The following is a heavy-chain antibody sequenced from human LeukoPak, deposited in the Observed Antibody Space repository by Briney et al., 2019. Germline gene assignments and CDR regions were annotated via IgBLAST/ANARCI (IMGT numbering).Heavy chain of an antibody. CDR2: ITSSSSTI. Sequence: GGSLRLSCAASGFTFSSYSMNWVRQAPGKGLEWVSYITSSSSTIYYADSVKGRFTISRDNAKNSLYLQMNSLRAEDTAVYYCARRYSGSYNYYYMDVWGKGTTVTVSS. V-gene: IGHV3-48*01. CDR1: GFTFSSYS. J-gene: IGHJ6*03. D-gene: IGHD1-26*01. CDR3: ARRYSGSYNYYYMDV.